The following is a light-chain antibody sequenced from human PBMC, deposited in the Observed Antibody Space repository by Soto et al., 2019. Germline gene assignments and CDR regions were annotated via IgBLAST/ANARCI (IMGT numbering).Light chain of an antibody. CDR2: EVS. J-gene: IGLJ2*01. Sequence: QSALTQPPSASGSPGQSVTISCTGTSSDVGGYNYVSWYQQHPGKAPKLMIYEVSKRPSGVPDRFSGSKSGNKASLTVSGLQNEDEADYYCSSYAGSNNLVFGGGTKLTVL. CDR3: SSYAGSNNLV. V-gene: IGLV2-8*01. CDR1: SSDVGGYNY.